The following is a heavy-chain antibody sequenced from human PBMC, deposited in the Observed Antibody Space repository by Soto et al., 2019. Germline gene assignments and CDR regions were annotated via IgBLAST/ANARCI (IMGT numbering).Heavy chain of an antibody. CDR2: RIPLFGSP. Sequence: QVQLVQSGAEVAKPGSSVKVSCRASGDTFMNYAMSWVRQGPRQGLEWMGGRIPLFGSPKYAQKFQDRVKITADESTSTVYMEVSSLRADDTGVYYCARGQVAGNFYYYGMDVWGQGTTVTVS. V-gene: IGHV1-69*01. J-gene: IGHJ6*02. D-gene: IGHD6-19*01. CDR1: GDTFMNYA. CDR3: ARGQVAGNFYYYGMDV.